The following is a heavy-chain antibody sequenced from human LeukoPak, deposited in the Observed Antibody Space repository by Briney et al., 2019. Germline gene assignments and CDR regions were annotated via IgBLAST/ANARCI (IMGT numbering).Heavy chain of an antibody. CDR2: ISYDGSNK. Sequence: GGSLRLSCAASGFTFSSYAMHWVRQAPGKGLEWVAVISYDGSNKYYADSVKGRFTISRDNSKNTLYLQMNSLRAEDTAVYYCARGPPFDYWGQGTLVTVSS. J-gene: IGHJ4*02. CDR1: GFTFSSYA. V-gene: IGHV3-30-3*01. CDR3: ARGPPFDY.